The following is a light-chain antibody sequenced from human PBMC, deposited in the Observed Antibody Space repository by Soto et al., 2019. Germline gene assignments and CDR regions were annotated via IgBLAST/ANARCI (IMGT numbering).Light chain of an antibody. Sequence: DIQITHSPSSLSASVEDRVIITFRASQSISNHLNWYQQKPGKAPKLLIFAASSLQSGVPSRFSGSRSGPAFTLTISSLQPEDFATYYCQKSYSSPPKFGQGTKVDIK. J-gene: IGKJ1*01. CDR2: AAS. CDR3: QKSYSSPPK. CDR1: QSISNH. V-gene: IGKV1-39*01.